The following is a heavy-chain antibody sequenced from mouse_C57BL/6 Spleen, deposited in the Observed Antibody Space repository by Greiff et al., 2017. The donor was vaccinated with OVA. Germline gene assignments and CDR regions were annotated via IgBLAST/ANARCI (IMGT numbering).Heavy chain of an antibody. J-gene: IGHJ2*01. CDR3: ARGKDYGNYPSYFDY. CDR1: GFTFSSYA. V-gene: IGHV5-4*01. CDR2: ISDGGSYT. Sequence: EVQLVESGEGLVKPGGSLKLSCAASGFTFSSYAMSWVRQTPEKRLEWVATISDGGSYTYYPDNVKGRFTISRDNAKNNLYLQMSHLKSEDTAMYYCARGKDYGNYPSYFDYWGQGTTLTVSS. D-gene: IGHD2-1*01.